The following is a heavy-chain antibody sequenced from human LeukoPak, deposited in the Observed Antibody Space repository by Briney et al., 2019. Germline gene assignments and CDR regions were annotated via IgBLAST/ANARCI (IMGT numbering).Heavy chain of an antibody. CDR2: IWYDGSNK. CDR1: GFTFSSYG. V-gene: IGHV3-33*01. D-gene: IGHD4-23*01. Sequence: GGSLRLSCAASGFTFSSYGMHWVRQPPGKGLEWVAVIWYDGSNKYCADSVKGRFTISRDNSKNTLYLQMNSLRADDTAVYYCARGPYYGGPGDYYYGMDVWGQGTKVTVSS. CDR3: ARGPYYGGPGDYYYGMDV. J-gene: IGHJ6*02.